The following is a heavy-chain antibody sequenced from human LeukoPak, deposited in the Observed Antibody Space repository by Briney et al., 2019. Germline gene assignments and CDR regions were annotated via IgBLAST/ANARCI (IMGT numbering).Heavy chain of an antibody. J-gene: IGHJ4*02. CDR3: ARDRIIGYGGNPARYFDY. D-gene: IGHD4-23*01. V-gene: IGHV4-4*02. Sequence: SETLSLTCAVYGGSISSSNWWSWVRPPPGKGLEWIGEIYHSGSTNYNPSLKSRVTISVDKSKNQFSLKLSSVTAADTAVYYCARDRIIGYGGNPARYFDYWGQGTLVTVSS. CDR1: GGSISSSNW. CDR2: IYHSGST.